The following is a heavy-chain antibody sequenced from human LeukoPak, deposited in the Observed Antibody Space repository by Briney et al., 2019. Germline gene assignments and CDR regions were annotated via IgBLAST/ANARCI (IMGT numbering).Heavy chain of an antibody. V-gene: IGHV3-23*01. J-gene: IGHJ3*01. CDR3: ANEFTKGDV. D-gene: IGHD2-8*01. CDR2: ISGSGTST. Sequence: GGSLRLSCVASGFMFSNYVMNWVRQAPGKGLECVSSISGSGTSTYYADSVKGRFTSSRDNSKNTLYLQMDSLRAEDTAIYYCANEFTKGDVWGQGTTVTVSS. CDR1: GFMFSNYV.